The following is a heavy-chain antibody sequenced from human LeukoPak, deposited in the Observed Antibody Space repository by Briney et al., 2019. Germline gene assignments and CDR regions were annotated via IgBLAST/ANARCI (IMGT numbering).Heavy chain of an antibody. CDR1: GFSFSSYE. CDR2: IGSSGSTV. Sequence: GGSLRLSCAASGFSFSSYEMNWVRQAPGKGLEWVSYIGSSGSTVYYADSVKGRFTISRDNSKNTLYLQMNSLRAEDTAVYYCARSGGYSGFNDAFDIWGQGTMVTVSS. D-gene: IGHD5-12*01. V-gene: IGHV3-48*03. J-gene: IGHJ3*02. CDR3: ARSGGYSGFNDAFDI.